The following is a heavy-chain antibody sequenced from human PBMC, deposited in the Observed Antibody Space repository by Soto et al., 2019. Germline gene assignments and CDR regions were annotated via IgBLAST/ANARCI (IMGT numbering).Heavy chain of an antibody. CDR2: INSDGSST. V-gene: IGHV3-74*01. CDR1: GFTFSSYW. J-gene: IGHJ6*02. CDR3: TTDRDYYYYYGMDV. Sequence: PGGSLRLSCAASGFTFSSYWMHWVRQAPGKGLVWVSRINSDGSSTSYADSVKGRFTISRDNAKNTLYLQMNSLKTEDTAVYYCTTDRDYYYYYGMDVWGQGTTVTVSS.